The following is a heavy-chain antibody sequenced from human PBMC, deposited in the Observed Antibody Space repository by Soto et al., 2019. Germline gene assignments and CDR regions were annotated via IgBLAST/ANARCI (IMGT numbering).Heavy chain of an antibody. CDR1: GDSISSGDYY. J-gene: IGHJ4*02. V-gene: IGHV4-30-4*01. CDR2: IYYSGST. D-gene: IGHD1-7*01. Sequence: PSETLSLTCTVSGDSISSGDYYLRWIGQPPGKGLEWIGYIYYSGSTYYNPSLKSRVTMSVDTSKNQFSLKLNSVTAADTAVYYCATGYNWNYGRGAGCMLFDYWGQGTMVTVSS. CDR3: ATGYNWNYGRGAGCMLFDY.